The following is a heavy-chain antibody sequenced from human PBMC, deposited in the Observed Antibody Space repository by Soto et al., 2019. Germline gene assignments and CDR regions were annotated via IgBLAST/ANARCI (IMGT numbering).Heavy chain of an antibody. CDR3: ARDGVIAARNYFDY. CDR1: GFTFSSYG. Sequence: VQLVESGGGVVQPGRSLRLSCAASGFTFSSYGMHWVRQAPGKGLEWVAVIWYDGSNKYYADSVKGRFTISRDNSKNTLYLQMNSLRAEDTAVYYCARDGVIAARNYFDYWGQGTLVTVSS. D-gene: IGHD6-6*01. CDR2: IWYDGSNK. V-gene: IGHV3-33*01. J-gene: IGHJ4*02.